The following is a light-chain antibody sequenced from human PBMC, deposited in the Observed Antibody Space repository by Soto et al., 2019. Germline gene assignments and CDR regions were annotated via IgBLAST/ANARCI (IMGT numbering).Light chain of an antibody. J-gene: IGKJ5*01. Sequence: EIVLTQSPATLSLSPGERATLSCRASQSVSSYLAWYQQKPGQAPRLLIYDASNRATGIPARFSGSGSGTDFTLTISSLEPEDFAVYYCQQRSTLGFGQGTRLEIK. CDR3: QQRSTLG. V-gene: IGKV3-11*01. CDR2: DAS. CDR1: QSVSSY.